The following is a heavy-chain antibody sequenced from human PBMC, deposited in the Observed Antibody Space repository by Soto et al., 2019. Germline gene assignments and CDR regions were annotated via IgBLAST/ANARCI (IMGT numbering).Heavy chain of an antibody. V-gene: IGHV4-30-2*01. CDR2: IYHSGST. J-gene: IGHJ3*02. D-gene: IGHD3-3*01. CDR1: GGSISSGGYS. CDR3: ASTSKYYDFWSGTPPGAFDI. Sequence: LSLSCAVSGGSISSGGYSGSWIRQPPGKGLEWIGYIYHSGSTYYNPSLKSRVTISVDRSKNQFSLKLSSVTAADTAVYYCASTSKYYDFWSGTPPGAFDIWGQGTMVTVSS.